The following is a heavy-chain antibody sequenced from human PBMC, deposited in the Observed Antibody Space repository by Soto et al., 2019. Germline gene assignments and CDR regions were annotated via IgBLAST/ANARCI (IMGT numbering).Heavy chain of an antibody. J-gene: IGHJ5*02. CDR3: AKAPKVVTHWFDP. CDR1: GFTFENFA. Sequence: EMQLVESGGGLVQPGRSLRLSCAVSGFTFENFALHWVRQAPGKGLEWVSGIDWNSGTIAYADSVKGRFTLSRDSATSSLYLHLDGLRPEDTTFYYCAKAPKVVTHWFDPWAQGTLVTVSS. D-gene: IGHD2-21*02. CDR2: IDWNSGTI. V-gene: IGHV3-9*01.